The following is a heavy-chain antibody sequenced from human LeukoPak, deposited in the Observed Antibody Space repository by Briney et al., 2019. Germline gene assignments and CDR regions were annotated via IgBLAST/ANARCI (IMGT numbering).Heavy chain of an antibody. J-gene: IGHJ5*02. V-gene: IGHV4-34*01. CDR1: GGSFSGYY. D-gene: IGHD3-10*01. CDR3: ARRGVYYYGSGRSNWFDP. CDR2: INHSGST. Sequence: PSETLSLTCAVYGGSFSGYYWSWIRQPPGKGLEWIGEINHSGSTNYNPSLKSRVTISVDTSKNQFSLKLSSVTAADTAVYYCARRGVYYYGSGRSNWFDPWGQGTLVTVSS.